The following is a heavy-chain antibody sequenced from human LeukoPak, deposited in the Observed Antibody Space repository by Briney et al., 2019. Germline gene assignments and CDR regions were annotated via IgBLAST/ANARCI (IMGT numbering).Heavy chain of an antibody. CDR1: GYTFTGYY. J-gene: IGHJ4*02. CDR2: INPNSGGT. D-gene: IGHD6-13*01. CDR3: ARPRGYSSSWYYFDY. V-gene: IGHV1-2*02. Sequence: GASVKVSCKASGYTFTGYYMLWVRQAPGQGLEWMGWINPNSGGTNYAQKFQGRVTMTRDTSISTAYMELSRLRSDDTAVYYCARPRGYSSSWYYFDYWGQGTLVTVSS.